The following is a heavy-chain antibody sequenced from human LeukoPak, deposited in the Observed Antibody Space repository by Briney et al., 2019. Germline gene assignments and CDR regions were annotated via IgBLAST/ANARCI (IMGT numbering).Heavy chain of an antibody. D-gene: IGHD3-10*01. CDR1: GYNFTSYW. CDR2: IYPGDSDT. Sequence: GGALKISCQGSGYNFTSYWIGGARRLPGKGREGMGIIYPGDSDTRYSPSFQGQLTISADKSISTAYLQWSSLKASDTAMYYCARGYYYGSFDPWGQGTLVTVSS. CDR3: ARGYYYGSFDP. V-gene: IGHV5-51*01. J-gene: IGHJ5*02.